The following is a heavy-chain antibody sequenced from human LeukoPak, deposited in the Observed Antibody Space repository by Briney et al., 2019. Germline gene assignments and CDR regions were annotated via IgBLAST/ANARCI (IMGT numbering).Heavy chain of an antibody. J-gene: IGHJ5*02. CDR2: IKQDGSEK. CDR3: ARASDPWLQLT. CDR1: GFTFSKYW. D-gene: IGHD5-24*01. V-gene: IGHV3-7*05. Sequence: PRGALRLSFAGSGFTFSKYWMKWVRQAPGKGLEWVGNIKQDGSEKRYADSVRGRFSISRDNAQTSLYLQMNSLRAEDTAVYYCARASDPWLQLTWGQGTLVTVSS.